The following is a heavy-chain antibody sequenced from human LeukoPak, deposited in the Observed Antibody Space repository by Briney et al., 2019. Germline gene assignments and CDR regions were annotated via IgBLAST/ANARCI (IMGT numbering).Heavy chain of an antibody. V-gene: IGHV3-21*01. Sequence: GGSLRLSCAAPGFTFSSYSMNWVRQAPGKGLEWVSSMTTSSIYMYYADSVKGRFTISRDNAKNSLYLQMDGLRVEDTAVYYCARAGAATGPNWFDPWGQGTLVTVSS. CDR1: GFTFSSYS. CDR3: ARAGAATGPNWFDP. CDR2: MTTSSIYM. J-gene: IGHJ5*02. D-gene: IGHD6-13*01.